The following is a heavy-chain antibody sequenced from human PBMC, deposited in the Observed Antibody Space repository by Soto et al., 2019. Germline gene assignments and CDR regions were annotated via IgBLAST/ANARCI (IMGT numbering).Heavy chain of an antibody. Sequence: ASVKSCKASGYTFTSYDISWVGQAPGQGLEWMGWISAYNGNTNYSQKFQGRVTITTDTSASTAYMELSSLRSEDTAVYYCARGGSLYWYFDLWGRGTLVTVSS. V-gene: IGHV1-18*01. CDR2: ISAYNGNT. D-gene: IGHD1-26*01. CDR3: ARGGSLYWYFDL. CDR1: GYTFTSYD. J-gene: IGHJ2*01.